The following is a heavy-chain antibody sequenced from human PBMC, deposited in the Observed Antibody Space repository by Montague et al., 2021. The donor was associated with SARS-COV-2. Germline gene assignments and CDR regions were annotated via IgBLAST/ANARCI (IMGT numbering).Heavy chain of an antibody. Sequence: SETLSLTRTVYGGSFSGYYWSWIRQPPGKGLEWIGEINHSGSTNYNPSLKSRVTISVDTSKNQFSLKLGSVTAADTAVYYCARGSSFVTIFGVVITDPLFDYWGQGTLVTVSS. CDR2: INHSGST. V-gene: IGHV4-34*01. CDR3: ARGSSFVTIFGVVITDPLFDY. CDR1: GGSFSGYY. D-gene: IGHD3-3*01. J-gene: IGHJ4*02.